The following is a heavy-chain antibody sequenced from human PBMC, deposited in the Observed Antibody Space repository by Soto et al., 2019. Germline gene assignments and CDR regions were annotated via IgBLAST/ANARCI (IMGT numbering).Heavy chain of an antibody. D-gene: IGHD3-3*01. CDR3: EKTVSGSWSFYYGMDV. CDR2: ISKDGSAK. J-gene: IGHJ6*02. V-gene: IGHV3-30*18. CDR1: GFTFTLYG. Sequence: QVQLVESGGGVVQPGRSLRLSCAASGFTFTLYGMHWVRQAPGEGLEWVAIISKDGSAKYYADSVKGRFTISRDNSKNTLYLQMDSLRAEDTAVYYCEKTVSGSWSFYYGMDVWGQGTTVTVSS.